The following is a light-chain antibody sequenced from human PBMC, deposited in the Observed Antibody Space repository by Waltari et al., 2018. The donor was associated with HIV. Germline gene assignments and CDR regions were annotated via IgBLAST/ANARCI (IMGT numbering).Light chain of an antibody. CDR1: QIISSY. Sequence: DIQMTQSPSSLSASVGDRVTITCRASQIISSYLNWYQQKPGKAPKLLIYAASSLQSGVPSRFSGSGSGTYFTLTISSLQPEDFATYYCQHSYSTPQTFGQGTKVEIK. CDR2: AAS. CDR3: QHSYSTPQT. J-gene: IGKJ1*01. V-gene: IGKV1-39*01.